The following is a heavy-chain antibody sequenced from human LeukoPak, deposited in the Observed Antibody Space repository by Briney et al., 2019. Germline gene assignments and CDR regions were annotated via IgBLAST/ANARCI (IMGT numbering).Heavy chain of an antibody. D-gene: IGHD1-26*01. V-gene: IGHV3-66*01. CDR1: GFTFSSYA. J-gene: IGHJ4*02. Sequence: GGSLRLSCAASGFTFSSYAMHWVRQAPGKGLEWVAVIYSCGSTYYADSVKGRFTISRDNSKNTLYLQMNSLRAEDTAVYYCAKDAAYSGSYGDYWGQGTLVTVSS. CDR2: IYSCGST. CDR3: AKDAAYSGSYGDY.